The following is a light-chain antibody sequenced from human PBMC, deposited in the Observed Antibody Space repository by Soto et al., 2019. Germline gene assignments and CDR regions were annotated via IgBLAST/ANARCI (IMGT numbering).Light chain of an antibody. CDR2: DAS. CDR3: QQRSNWPPRLT. Sequence: EIVLTQSPATLSLSPGERATLSCRGSPSVSSYLAWYQQKPGQAPRLLIYDASNRATGIPARFSGSGSGTDFTLTISSLEPEDFAVYYCQQRSNWPPRLTFGGGTKVEIK. V-gene: IGKV3-11*01. CDR1: PSVSSY. J-gene: IGKJ4*01.